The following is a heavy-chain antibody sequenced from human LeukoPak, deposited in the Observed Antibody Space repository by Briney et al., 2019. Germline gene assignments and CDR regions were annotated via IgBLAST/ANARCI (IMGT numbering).Heavy chain of an antibody. V-gene: IGHV4-34*01. CDR1: GGSFSGYY. D-gene: IGHD4-17*01. CDR2: INHSGST. J-gene: IGHJ3*02. Sequence: SETLSLTCAVYGGSFSGYYWSWIRQPPGKGLEWIGEINHSGSTNYNPSLKSRVTISVDRSKNQFSLKLSSVAAADTAVYYCARVGTYYGDQRSSAFDIWGQGTMVTVSS. CDR3: ARVGTYYGDQRSSAFDI.